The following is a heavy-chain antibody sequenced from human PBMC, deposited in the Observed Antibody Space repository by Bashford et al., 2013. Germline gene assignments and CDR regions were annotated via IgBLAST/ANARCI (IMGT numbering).Heavy chain of an antibody. J-gene: IGHJ6*02. V-gene: IGHV3-48*03. D-gene: IGHD3-16*01. CDR2: INPSASII. CDR3: AREHVVSGLGEIGIDV. Sequence: VRQAPGKGLEWVSYINPSASIILYADSLRGRFTISRDNAKNLLFLHINSLRVEDTAVYYCAREHVVSGLGEIGIDVWGQGTTVTVSS.